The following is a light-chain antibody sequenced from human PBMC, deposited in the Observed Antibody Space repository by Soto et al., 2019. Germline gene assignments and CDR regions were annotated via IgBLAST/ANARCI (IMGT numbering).Light chain of an antibody. CDR1: SSDVGGYNY. J-gene: IGLJ2*01. CDR2: DVS. Sequence: QSALTQPASVSGSPGQSITISCTGTSSDVGGYNYVSWYQQHPGKAPKLMIYDVSNRPSGVSNHFSGSKSGNTASLTISGVQAEDEADYDCSSYTSSSPLVVFGGGTTLTVL. V-gene: IGLV2-14*01. CDR3: SSYTSSSPLVV.